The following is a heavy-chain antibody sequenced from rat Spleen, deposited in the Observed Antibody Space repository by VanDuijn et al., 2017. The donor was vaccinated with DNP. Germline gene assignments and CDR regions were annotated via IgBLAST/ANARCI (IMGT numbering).Heavy chain of an antibody. CDR1: GYTFSSYY. V-gene: IGHV1-43*01. CDR2: INTGSGGT. Sequence: QVQLRQSGAEPAKPGSSVKMSCKASGYTFSSYYLGWIKRTTGQGLDYIGYINTGSGGTHYNEKFKGKATLTVDKSSSTAFMQLSSLTPDDSAVYYCARTIRVYYGLLPFAYWGQGTLVTVSS. D-gene: IGHD1-6*01. J-gene: IGHJ3*01. CDR3: ARTIRVYYGLLPFAY.